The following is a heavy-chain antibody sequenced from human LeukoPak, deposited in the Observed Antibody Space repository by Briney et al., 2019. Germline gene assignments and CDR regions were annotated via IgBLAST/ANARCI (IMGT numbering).Heavy chain of an antibody. CDR3: AKFGVGAQLTSHPDIDY. V-gene: IGHV3-23*01. D-gene: IGHD1-26*01. CDR1: GFTFSSYA. Sequence: GGSLRLSCAASGFTFSSYAMSWVRQAPGKGLEWVSAISGSGGSTYYADSVKGRFTISRDNSKNTLYLQMNSLRAEDTAVYYCAKFGVGAQLTSHPDIDYWGQGTLVTVSS. J-gene: IGHJ4*02. CDR2: ISGSGGST.